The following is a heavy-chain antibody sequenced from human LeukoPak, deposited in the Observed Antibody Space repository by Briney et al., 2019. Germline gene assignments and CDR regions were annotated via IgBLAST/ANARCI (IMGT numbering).Heavy chain of an antibody. CDR2: ISGSGGST. D-gene: IGHD6-13*01. V-gene: IGHV3-23*01. CDR1: GFTFSSYA. Sequence: PGGSLRLSCAASGFTFSSYAMSWVRQAPGKGLEWVSAISGSGGSTYYADSVKGRFTISRDNSKNTLYLQMNSLRAEDTAVYYCAKEMYSSSWYKFTFDYWGQGTLVTVSS. J-gene: IGHJ4*02. CDR3: AKEMYSSSWYKFTFDY.